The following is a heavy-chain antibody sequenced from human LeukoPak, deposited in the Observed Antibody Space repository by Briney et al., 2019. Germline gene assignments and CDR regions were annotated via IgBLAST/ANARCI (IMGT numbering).Heavy chain of an antibody. Sequence: SETLSLTCTVSGGSISRYSYYWGWIRQPPEKGLEWIGSFHYSGNTYYNPSLKSRVTISVDTSNNHFSLKLSSVTAADTAVYYCARDKDYGDPSGFDYWGQGALVTVSS. CDR3: ARDKDYGDPSGFDY. V-gene: IGHV4-39*02. D-gene: IGHD4-17*01. J-gene: IGHJ4*02. CDR1: GGSISRYSYY. CDR2: FHYSGNT.